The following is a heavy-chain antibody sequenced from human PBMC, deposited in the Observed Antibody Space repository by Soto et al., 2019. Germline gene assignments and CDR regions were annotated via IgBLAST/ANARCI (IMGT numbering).Heavy chain of an antibody. CDR2: INHSGST. V-gene: IGHV4-34*01. D-gene: IGHD3-10*01. CDR3: ARGGNGRELLGNNWFDP. Sequence: SETLSLTCAVYGGSFSGYYWSWIRQPPGKGLEWIGEINHSGSTNYNPSLKSRVTISVDTSKNQFSLKLSSVTAADTAVYYCARGGNGRELLGNNWFDPWGQGTLVTVSS. CDR1: GGSFSGYY. J-gene: IGHJ5*02.